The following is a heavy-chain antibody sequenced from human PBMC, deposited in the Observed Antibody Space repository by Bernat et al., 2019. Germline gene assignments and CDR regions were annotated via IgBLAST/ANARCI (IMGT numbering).Heavy chain of an antibody. Sequence: QVQLVQSGAEVKKPGSSVKVSCKASGGTFSSYAISWVRQAPGQGREWRGGIIPIFGTANYAQKFQGRVTITADESTSTAYMELSSLRSEDTAVYYCARGSFIRDYYDSSGRSDAFVIWGQGTMVTVSS. D-gene: IGHD3-22*01. V-gene: IGHV1-69*01. CDR3: ARGSFIRDYYDSSGRSDAFVI. CDR2: IIPIFGTA. CDR1: GGTFSSYA. J-gene: IGHJ3*02.